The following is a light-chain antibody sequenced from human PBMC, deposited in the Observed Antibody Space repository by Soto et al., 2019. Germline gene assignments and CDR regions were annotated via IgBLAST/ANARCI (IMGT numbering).Light chain of an antibody. J-gene: IGKJ4*01. CDR1: QSVSSY. Sequence: DIVMTQSPATLSLSPGERATLTCRASQSVSSYLAWYQQKPGQAPRLLIYDASNRATGIPARCSGSGSGTEFTLTISSLEPEDFAVYYCQQRSNWPPTFGGGTKVEIK. V-gene: IGKV3-11*01. CDR2: DAS. CDR3: QQRSNWPPT.